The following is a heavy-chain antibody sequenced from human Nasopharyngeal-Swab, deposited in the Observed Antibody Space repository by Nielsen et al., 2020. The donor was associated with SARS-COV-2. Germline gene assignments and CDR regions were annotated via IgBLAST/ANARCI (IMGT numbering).Heavy chain of an antibody. CDR2: IIPILGIA. J-gene: IGHJ3*02. D-gene: IGHD1-14*01. V-gene: IGHV1-69*04. CDR3: ASGITGAAFDI. CDR1: GYTFTSYA. Sequence: SVQVSCKASGYTFTSYAMNWVRQAPGQGLEWMGRIIPILGIANYAQKFQGRVTITADKSTSTAYMELSSLRSEDTAVYYCASGITGAAFDIWGQGTMVTVSS.